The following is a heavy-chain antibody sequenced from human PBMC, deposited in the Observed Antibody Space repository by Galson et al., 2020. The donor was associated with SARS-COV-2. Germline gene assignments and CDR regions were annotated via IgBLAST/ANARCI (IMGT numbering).Heavy chain of an antibody. J-gene: IGHJ6*02. V-gene: IGHV4-38-2*02. D-gene: IGHD6-19*01. CDR2: IYHSGST. CDR1: GYSISSGYY. Sequence: ASETLSLTCTVSGYSISSGYYWGWIRQPPGQGLEWIGSIYHSGSTYYNPSLKSRVTISVDTSKNQFSLKLSSVTAADTAVYYCARGVEQWLLLYYYGMDVWGQGTTVTVSS. CDR3: ARGVEQWLLLYYYGMDV.